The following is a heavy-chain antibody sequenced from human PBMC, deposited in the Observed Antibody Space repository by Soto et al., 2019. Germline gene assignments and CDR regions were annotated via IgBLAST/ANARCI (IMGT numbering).Heavy chain of an antibody. V-gene: IGHV3-23*01. J-gene: IGHJ5*02. CDR1: GLTFSSYA. CDR2: ITASGGAT. CDR3: VKDGLGGTTTFNWFDP. Sequence: EVQLLESGGGLAQPGGSLRLSCAASGLTFSSYAMSWVRQAPGRGLQCVSTITASGGATYYADSVQGRFTISRDNSKNTLYLQMDGLTADDTAMYYCVKDGLGGTTTFNWFDPWGQGTLVTVSS. D-gene: IGHD3-3*01.